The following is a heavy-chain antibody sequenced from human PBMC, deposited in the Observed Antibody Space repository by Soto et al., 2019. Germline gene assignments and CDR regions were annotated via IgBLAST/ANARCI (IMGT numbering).Heavy chain of an antibody. CDR2: IYYSGST. CDR1: GGSISSGDYY. CDR3: ASASYDFWSGYYRDYYYGMDV. D-gene: IGHD3-3*01. V-gene: IGHV4-30-4*01. J-gene: IGHJ6*02. Sequence: SETLSLTCTVSGGSISSGDYYWSWIRQPPGKGLEWIGYIYYSGSTYYNPSLESRVTISVDTSKNQFSLKLSSVTAADTAVYYCASASYDFWSGYYRDYYYGMDVSGQGTTITVSS.